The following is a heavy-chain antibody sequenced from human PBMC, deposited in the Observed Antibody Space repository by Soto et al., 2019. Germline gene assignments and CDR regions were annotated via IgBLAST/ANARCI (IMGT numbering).Heavy chain of an antibody. Sequence: QVQLVQSGAEVKKPGSSAKVSCKASGGTFSSYAISWVRQAPGQGLEWMGGIIPIFGTANYAQKFQGRVTITADKSTSTAYMELSSLRSEDTAVYYCAIGTIGYCSGGSCYSPDYWGQGTLVTVSS. V-gene: IGHV1-69*06. CDR1: GGTFSSYA. CDR2: IIPIFGTA. D-gene: IGHD2-15*01. CDR3: AIGTIGYCSGGSCYSPDY. J-gene: IGHJ4*02.